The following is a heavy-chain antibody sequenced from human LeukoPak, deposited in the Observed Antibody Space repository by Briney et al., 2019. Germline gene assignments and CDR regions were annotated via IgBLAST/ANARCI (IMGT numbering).Heavy chain of an antibody. V-gene: IGHV4-59*08. J-gene: IGHJ4*02. CDR3: ARGGRDGYTLYPFDY. D-gene: IGHD5-24*01. CDR1: GGSISSYY. Sequence: PSETLSLTCTVSGGSISSYYWSWIRQPPGKGLEWIGYIYYSGRTNYNPSLKSRVTISVDTSKNQLSLKLSSVTAADTAVYYCARGGRDGYTLYPFDYWGQGTLVTVPS. CDR2: IYYSGRT.